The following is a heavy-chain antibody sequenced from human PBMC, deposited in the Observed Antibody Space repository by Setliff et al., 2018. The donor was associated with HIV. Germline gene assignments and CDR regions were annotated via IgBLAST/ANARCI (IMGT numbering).Heavy chain of an antibody. CDR3: ARDFISDSSGYYSSHFDC. CDR1: GGSFSGYY. J-gene: IGHJ4*02. Sequence: PSETLSLTCAVYGGSFSGYYWSWIRQPPGKGLEWIGEINHRGSTNCNPSLKSRVSISVDTSKNQFSLKLSSVTAADTAVYYCARDFISDSSGYYSSHFDCWGQGTLVTVSS. CDR2: INHRGST. D-gene: IGHD3-22*01. V-gene: IGHV4-34*01.